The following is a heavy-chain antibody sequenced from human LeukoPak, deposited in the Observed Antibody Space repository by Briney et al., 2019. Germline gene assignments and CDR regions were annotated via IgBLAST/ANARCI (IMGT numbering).Heavy chain of an antibody. CDR1: GFTFSSYA. CDR3: AKSEGYSGYELFDY. Sequence: HPGGSLRLSCAASGFTFSSYAMSWVRQAPGKGLEWVSAISGSGGSTYYADSVKGRFTISRDNSKNTLYLQMNSLRAEDTAVYYCAKSEGYSGYELFDYWGQETLVTVSS. V-gene: IGHV3-23*01. D-gene: IGHD5-12*01. CDR2: ISGSGGST. J-gene: IGHJ4*02.